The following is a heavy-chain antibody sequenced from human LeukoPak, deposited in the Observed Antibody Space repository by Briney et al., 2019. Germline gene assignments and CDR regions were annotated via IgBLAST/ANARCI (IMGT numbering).Heavy chain of an antibody. D-gene: IGHD2-8*01. J-gene: IGHJ6*02. CDR3: ARGSCTNGVCRRSYGMDV. CDR2: ISSSSSYI. V-gene: IGHV3-21*01. CDR1: GFTFSSYS. Sequence: PGGSQRLSCAASGFTFSSYSMNWVRQAPGKGLEWVSSISSSSSYIYYADSVKGRFTISRDNAKNSLYLQMNSLRAEDTAVYYCARGSCTNGVCRRSYGMDVWGQGTTVTVSS.